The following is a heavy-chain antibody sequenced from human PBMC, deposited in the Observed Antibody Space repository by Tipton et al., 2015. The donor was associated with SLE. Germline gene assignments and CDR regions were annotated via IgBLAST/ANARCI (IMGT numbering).Heavy chain of an antibody. V-gene: IGHV3-11*04. CDR3: ARVLDVAGWYDP. CDR1: GFTFIDYY. D-gene: IGHD1-1*01. Sequence: SLRLSCAASGFTFIDYYMVWIRQAPGKGLEWVSSIATSGSPIYSSDSVKGRFTIARDNAKNSVDLQMNSLRVEDTAVYFCARVLDVAGWYDPWGQGTLVTVSS. J-gene: IGHJ5*02. CDR2: IATSGSPI.